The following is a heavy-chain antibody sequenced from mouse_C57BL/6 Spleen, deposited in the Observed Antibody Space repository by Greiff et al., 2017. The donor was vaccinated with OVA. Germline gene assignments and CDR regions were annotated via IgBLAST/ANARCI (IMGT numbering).Heavy chain of an antibody. Sequence: VQLQQSGPELVKPGASVKISCKASGYSFTGYYMNWVKQSPEKSLEWIGEINPSTGGTTYNQKFKAKATLTVDKSSSTAYMQLKSLTSEDSAVYYCAREGKSRYYFDYWGQGTTLTVSS. CDR3: AREGKSRYYFDY. V-gene: IGHV1-42*01. CDR1: GYSFTGYY. J-gene: IGHJ2*01. CDR2: INPSTGGT.